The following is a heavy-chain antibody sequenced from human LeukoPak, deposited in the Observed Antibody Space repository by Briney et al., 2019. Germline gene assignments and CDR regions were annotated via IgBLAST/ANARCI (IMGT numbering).Heavy chain of an antibody. CDR3: ARVGSRYCSGANCYDGF. Sequence: PGGSLRLSCAASGFTFSGYWMHWVRQAPGKGLEWVAFISYDGNNQYYADSVKGRFTISRDNSKNTLYLQMNNLRAEDTAIYYCARVGSRYCSGANCYDGFWGQGTLVSVSS. CDR1: GFTFSGYW. D-gene: IGHD2-15*01. J-gene: IGHJ4*02. V-gene: IGHV3-30-3*01. CDR2: ISYDGNNQ.